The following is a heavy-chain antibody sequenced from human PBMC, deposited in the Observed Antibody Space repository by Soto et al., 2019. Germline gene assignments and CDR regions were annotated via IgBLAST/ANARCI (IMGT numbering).Heavy chain of an antibody. CDR3: ASRSSGSYYYYGMDV. CDR1: GGTFSSYA. CDR2: IIPIFGTA. J-gene: IGHJ6*02. Sequence: GASVKVSCKASGGTFSSYAISWVRQAPGQGLEWMGGIIPIFGTANYAQKFQGRVTITADESTCTAYMELSSLRSEDTAVYYCASRSSGSYYYYGMDVWGQGTTVTVSS. V-gene: IGHV1-69*13. D-gene: IGHD3-10*01.